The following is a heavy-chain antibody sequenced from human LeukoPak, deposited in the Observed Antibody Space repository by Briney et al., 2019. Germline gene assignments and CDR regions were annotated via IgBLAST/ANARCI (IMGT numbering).Heavy chain of an antibody. V-gene: IGHV3-23*01. CDR1: GFTFSSYA. CDR2: ISDTYGST. D-gene: IGHD2-2*02. J-gene: IGHJ5*01. Sequence: GGSLRLSCAASGFTFSSYAVGWVRQAPGKGLEWVSSISDTYGSTYYATPVKGRFTISRDNSKNTLFLQMNSLRVEDTAVYYCAGGRYSNRFDYWGQGTLVTVSS. CDR3: AGGRYSNRFDY.